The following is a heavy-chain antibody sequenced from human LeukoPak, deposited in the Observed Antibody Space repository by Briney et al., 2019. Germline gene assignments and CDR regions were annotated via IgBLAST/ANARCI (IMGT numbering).Heavy chain of an antibody. V-gene: IGHV3-66*02. D-gene: IGHD2-2*01. CDR1: GFSVSSNY. CDR2: LYSSGYT. CDR3: ARGVPAQTDYYYYMDV. J-gene: IGHJ6*03. Sequence: PGGSLTLSCAASGFSVSSNYMSWVRQAPGKGLEWVSVLYSSGYTKYADSVKGRFTISRDNSKDTLYLQMNSLRAEDTAVYYCARGVPAQTDYYYYMDVWGKGTTVTVSS.